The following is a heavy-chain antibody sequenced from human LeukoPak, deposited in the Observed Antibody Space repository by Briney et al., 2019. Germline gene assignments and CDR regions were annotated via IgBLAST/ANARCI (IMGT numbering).Heavy chain of an antibody. CDR1: GFTVSSNS. Sequence: GGSLRLSCTVSGFTVSSNSMSWVRQAPGKGLEWVSVISNDGDTYYADSVKGRFTISRDTSKNTVSLKMNSLRAEDTAVYYCAGDKTTGGWYEFDYWGQGTLVTVSS. D-gene: IGHD6-19*01. CDR2: ISNDGDT. J-gene: IGHJ4*02. V-gene: IGHV3-53*01. CDR3: AGDKTTGGWYEFDY.